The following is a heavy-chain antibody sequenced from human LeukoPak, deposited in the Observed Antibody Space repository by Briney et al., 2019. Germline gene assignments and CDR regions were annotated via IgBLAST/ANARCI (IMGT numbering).Heavy chain of an antibody. CDR3: ARGIAAAGPLYYYYYGMDV. CDR1: GGTCSSYA. V-gene: IGHV1-69*06. Sequence: SVKVSCKASGGTCSSYAISWVRQAPGQGLEWMGGIIPIFGTANYAQKFQGRVTITADKSTSTAYMELSSLRSEDTAVYYCARGIAAAGPLYYYYYGMDVWGKGTTVTVSS. D-gene: IGHD6-13*01. J-gene: IGHJ6*04. CDR2: IIPIFGTA.